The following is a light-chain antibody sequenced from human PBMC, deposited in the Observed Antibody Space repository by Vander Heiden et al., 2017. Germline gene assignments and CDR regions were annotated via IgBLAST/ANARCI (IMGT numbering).Light chain of an antibody. Sequence: SYELTQPLSVSVALGQTARITCGGNNIGSKNVHGYQQKPGQAPVLVIYRDSNRPSGIPERFSGSNSGNTATLTISRAQAGDEADYDCQVWDSSTVVFGGGTKLTVL. V-gene: IGLV3-9*01. CDR2: RDS. CDR1: NIGSKN. J-gene: IGLJ2*01. CDR3: QVWDSSTVV.